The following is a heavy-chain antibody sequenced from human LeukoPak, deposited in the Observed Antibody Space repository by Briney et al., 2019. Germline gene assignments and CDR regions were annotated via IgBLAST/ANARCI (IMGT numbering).Heavy chain of an antibody. CDR1: GFTFSSYW. V-gene: IGHV3-74*01. CDR2: INSGGSST. J-gene: IGHJ4*02. Sequence: GGSLRLSCAASGFTFSSYWMHWVRQAPGKGLVWVSRINSGGSSTSYADSVKGRFTISRDNSKNTMFLQMNSLRAEDTAVYYCASQDGYNLRETYYLDYWGQGTLATVSS. CDR3: ASQDGYNLRETYYLDY. D-gene: IGHD5-24*01.